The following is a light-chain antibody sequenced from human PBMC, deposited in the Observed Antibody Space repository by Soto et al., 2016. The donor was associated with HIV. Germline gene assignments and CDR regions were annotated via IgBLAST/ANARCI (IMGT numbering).Light chain of an antibody. Sequence: SYELTQPPSVSVAPGKTARIACGGNNIGSKSVHWYQQKPGQAPVLVVYDDSDRPSGIPERFSGSNSGNSATLTISRVEAGDEADYFRQVWDSSTNHVVFGGGTKLTVL. CDR1: NIGSKS. J-gene: IGLJ2*01. V-gene: IGLV3-21*03. CDR3: QVWDSSTNHVV. CDR2: DDS.